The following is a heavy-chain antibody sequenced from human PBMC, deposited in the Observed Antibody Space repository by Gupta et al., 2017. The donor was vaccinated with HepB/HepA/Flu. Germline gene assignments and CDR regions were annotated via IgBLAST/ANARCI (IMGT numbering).Heavy chain of an antibody. Sequence: QVQLQQWGAGLLKPSETLSLTCAVYGGSFSGYYWSWIRQPPGKGLEGIGEINHSGSTNYNPARKSRVTISVDKSKNKVAWKLRSVTAAETAVYYCARGQGYSRTNYYFDYGGQGTMVTVSS. J-gene: IGHJ4*02. CDR1: GGSFSGYY. V-gene: IGHV4-34*01. D-gene: IGHD6-13*01. CDR2: INHSGST. CDR3: ARGQGYSRTNYYFDY.